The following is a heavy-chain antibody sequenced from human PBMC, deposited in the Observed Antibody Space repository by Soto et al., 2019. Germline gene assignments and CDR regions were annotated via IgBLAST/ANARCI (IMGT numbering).Heavy chain of an antibody. J-gene: IGHJ4*02. Sequence: EVQLVESGGGLVQPGRSLRLSCAASGFTFDGYAMHWVRQAPGKGLEWVAGISWNSGSIGYEDSVKGRFTISRDNATNSLYLQMNSLRAEDTALYYCAKDTVVVPAASFDYWGQGTLVTVSS. CDR3: AKDTVVVPAASFDY. D-gene: IGHD2-2*01. V-gene: IGHV3-9*01. CDR1: GFTFDGYA. CDR2: ISWNSGSI.